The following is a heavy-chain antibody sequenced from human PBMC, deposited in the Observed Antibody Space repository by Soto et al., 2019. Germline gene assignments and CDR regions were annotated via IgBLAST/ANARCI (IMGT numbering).Heavy chain of an antibody. Sequence: SETLSLTCTVSGASISVHSYYWTWIRQPPGKGLEWIGSSYYSGTTYFNPSLKSRATISVDTSKNQFSLRLTSVTAADTAIYYGTRRYNWNANYFDPWGRGALVTVS. V-gene: IGHV4-39*01. CDR2: SYYSGTT. CDR1: GASISVHSYY. D-gene: IGHD1-20*01. CDR3: TRRYNWNANYFDP. J-gene: IGHJ5*02.